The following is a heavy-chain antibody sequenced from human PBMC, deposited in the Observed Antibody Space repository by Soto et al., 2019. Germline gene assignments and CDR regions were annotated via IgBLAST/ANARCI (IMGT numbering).Heavy chain of an antibody. V-gene: IGHV1-3*04. CDR3: GRGVARSYGMDV. Sequence: ASVNVSCKASGCTFTAYSMHWLGQAPGQGLEWLGRINIGTGDTEYSQKFQGRVMIARDTSATTGYLEVSSLRSEDTAVYFCGRGVARSYGMDVWGQGTTVTVSS. CDR2: INIGTGDT. J-gene: IGHJ6*02. D-gene: IGHD5-12*01. CDR1: GCTFTAYS.